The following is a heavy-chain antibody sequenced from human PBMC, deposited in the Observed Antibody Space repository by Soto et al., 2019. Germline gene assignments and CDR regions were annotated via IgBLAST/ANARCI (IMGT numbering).Heavy chain of an antibody. CDR3: ARKGPRAARPNH. V-gene: IGHV3-11*01. CDR2: ISSSGTAT. J-gene: IGHJ5*02. Sequence: QVHLVESGGGLVRPGGSLRLSCAASGFIFRDYDMSWIRQAPGKGLEWVSCISSSGTATYYADSGKGRFTTPRDNAKNSLCGVMNSLRVEDTAVYYCARKGPRAARPNHWGQGTLVTVSS. D-gene: IGHD6-6*01. CDR1: GFIFRDYD.